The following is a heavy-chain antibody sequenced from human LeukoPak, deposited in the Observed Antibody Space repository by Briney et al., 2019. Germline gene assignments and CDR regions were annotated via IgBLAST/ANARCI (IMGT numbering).Heavy chain of an antibody. Sequence: GGSLRLSCAASGFTFDDYAMHWVRQAPGKGLEWVSLISWDGGSTYYADSVKGRFTISRDNSKNSLYLQMNSLRAEDTALYYCAKDCYDFWSGYPRRYYYYMDVWGKGTTVTVSS. J-gene: IGHJ6*03. D-gene: IGHD3-3*01. CDR2: ISWDGGST. V-gene: IGHV3-43D*03. CDR3: AKDCYDFWSGYPRRYYYYMDV. CDR1: GFTFDDYA.